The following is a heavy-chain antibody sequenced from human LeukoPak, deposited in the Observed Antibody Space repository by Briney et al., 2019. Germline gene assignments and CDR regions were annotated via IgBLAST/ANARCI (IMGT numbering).Heavy chain of an antibody. V-gene: IGHV3-33*01. CDR3: AREKNRVVLTAPLQY. D-gene: IGHD4/OR15-4a*01. Sequence: GGSLRLSCAASGFSFSSYGMHWVRQAPGKGLEWVAVIWYDGSHKYYVDSVKGRFTISRDNSKNTLFLQMNSLRAEDTAVYYCAREKNRVVLTAPLQYWGQGTLVTVSS. J-gene: IGHJ4*02. CDR2: IWYDGSHK. CDR1: GFSFSSYG.